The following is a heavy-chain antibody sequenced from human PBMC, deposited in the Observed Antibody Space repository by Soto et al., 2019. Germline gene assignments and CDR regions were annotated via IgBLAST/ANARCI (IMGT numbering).Heavy chain of an antibody. CDR2: IYPGDSDT. Sequence: PGESLKISCKASGCSFTSYWIGWVSQVPGKGLEWMGIIYPGDSDTRYSPSFQGQVTISADKSISTAYLQWSSLKASDTAMYYCARVRGVSPLYYFDYWDQGTLVNVSS. J-gene: IGHJ4*02. CDR1: GCSFTSYW. D-gene: IGHD3-10*01. V-gene: IGHV5-51*01. CDR3: ARVRGVSPLYYFDY.